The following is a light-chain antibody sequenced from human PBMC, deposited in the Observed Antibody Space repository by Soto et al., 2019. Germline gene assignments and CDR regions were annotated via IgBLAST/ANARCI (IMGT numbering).Light chain of an antibody. V-gene: IGKV4-1*01. Sequence: DIVMTQSPDSLAVSLGERATINCKSSQSVLYRSNNKNYLAWYQQKPGQPPKLLIYWASTRESGVLDRFSGSGSGTDFTLTISSLQAEDVSVYYCQQYDSTPWTFGQGTKVEIK. CDR1: QSVLYRSNNKNY. CDR2: WAS. J-gene: IGKJ1*01. CDR3: QQYDSTPWT.